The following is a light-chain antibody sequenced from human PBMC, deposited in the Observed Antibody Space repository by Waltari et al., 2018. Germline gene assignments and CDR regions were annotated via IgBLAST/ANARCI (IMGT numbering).Light chain of an antibody. CDR3: CSYAGSTTFWV. CDR1: SSDVGNYNL. J-gene: IGLJ1*01. CDR2: EVN. V-gene: IGLV2-23*02. Sequence: QSALTQPASVSGSPGQSITISCTGTSSDVGNYNLVSWYQQHPGTAPKLMIYEVNARPSGVSNRFSGSQSGNTASLTISGLQPEDEADYYCCSYAGSTTFWVFGTGTKVTVL.